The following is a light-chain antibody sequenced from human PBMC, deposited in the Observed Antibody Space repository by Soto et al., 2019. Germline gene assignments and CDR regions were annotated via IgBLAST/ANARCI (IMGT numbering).Light chain of an antibody. CDR2: DAY. CDR3: QHFGGNTFT. CDR1: QSFRGP. Sequence: ETVMSQSPATLSLSPGERSTLSCRASQSFRGPLAWYQQKPGKAPRLLIYDAYNRATGIPPRFSGSGSGTEFTLTISSLPSEDFAVYYCQHFGGNTFTFGQGTRLENK. V-gene: IGKV3D-15*01. J-gene: IGKJ5*01.